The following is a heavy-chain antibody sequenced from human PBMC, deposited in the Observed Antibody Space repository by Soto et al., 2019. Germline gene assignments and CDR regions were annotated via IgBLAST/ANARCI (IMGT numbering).Heavy chain of an antibody. CDR1: GCTFSDHY. J-gene: IGHJ4*02. CDR2: IRIKANSYTT. Sequence: GGLGGSGAASGCTFSDHYMDWARPATGKGLEWVGLIRIKANSYTTEYAASVKGRFSISREDSKNSFFLQMNSLKTEDTAVYYCARVKGRVSYELDYWGQGTPVTVYS. V-gene: IGHV3-72*01. D-gene: IGHD1-26*01. CDR3: ARVKGRVSYELDY.